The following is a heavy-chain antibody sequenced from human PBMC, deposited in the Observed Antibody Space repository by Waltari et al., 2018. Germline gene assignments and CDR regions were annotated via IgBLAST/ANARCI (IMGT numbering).Heavy chain of an antibody. Sequence: QVQLQQWGAGLLKPSETLSLTCAVYGGSFSGYYWSWIRQPPGKGLEWIWEINHSGSTNSTPSLKSRVTISVDTSKNQFSLKLSSVTAADTAVYYCARPGELEHHYYFDYWGQGTLVTVSS. CDR2: INHSGST. CDR3: ARPGELEHHYYFDY. CDR1: GGSFSGYY. D-gene: IGHD1-1*01. V-gene: IGHV4-34*01. J-gene: IGHJ4*02.